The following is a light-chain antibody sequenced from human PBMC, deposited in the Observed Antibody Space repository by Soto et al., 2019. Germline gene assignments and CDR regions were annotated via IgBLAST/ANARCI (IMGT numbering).Light chain of an antibody. CDR3: QQYSSSPRT. V-gene: IGKV3-20*01. CDR2: GAS. CDR1: QSVSSSY. J-gene: IGKJ4*01. Sequence: EIVLTQSPGTLSLSPGERATLSCRASQSVSSSYLAWYQQKPGQAPRLLIYGASSRATGIPDKFSGSGSGTDFNLTISRLEHEDFAVYYCQQYSSSPRTFGGGTKVEIK.